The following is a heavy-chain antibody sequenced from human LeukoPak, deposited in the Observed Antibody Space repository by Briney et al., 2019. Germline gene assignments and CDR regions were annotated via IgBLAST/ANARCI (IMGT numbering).Heavy chain of an antibody. Sequence: GGSLRLSCAASGFTFSSYAMSWVRQAPGKGLEWVSAISGSGGSTYYADSVKGRFTISRDNSKNTAYLQMNSLKTEDTAVYYCTRAVQSIAAAGTGDNYDYWGQGTLVTVSS. CDR2: ISGSGGST. D-gene: IGHD6-13*01. CDR3: TRAVQSIAAAGTGDNYDY. CDR1: GFTFSSYA. V-gene: IGHV3-23*01. J-gene: IGHJ4*02.